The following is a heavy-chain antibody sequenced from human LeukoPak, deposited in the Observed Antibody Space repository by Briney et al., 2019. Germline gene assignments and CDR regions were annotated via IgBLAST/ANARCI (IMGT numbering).Heavy chain of an antibody. CDR1: GYTFTSYD. D-gene: IGHD3-9*01. J-gene: IGHJ6*02. V-gene: IGHV1-8*01. Sequence: GASVKVSCKASGYTFTSYDINWVRQATGQGLEWMGWMNPNSGNTGYAQKFQGRVTMTRNTSISTAYMELSSLRSEDTAVYYCARGVRYFDWFYYYGMDVWGQGTTVTVSS. CDR3: ARGVRYFDWFYYYGMDV. CDR2: MNPNSGNT.